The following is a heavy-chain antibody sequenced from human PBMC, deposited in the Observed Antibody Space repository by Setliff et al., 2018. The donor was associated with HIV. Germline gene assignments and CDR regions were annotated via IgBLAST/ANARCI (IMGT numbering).Heavy chain of an antibody. D-gene: IGHD2-8*01. CDR2: IFYTWST. Sequence: SETLSLTCSVSGGSISSSTYYWGWIRQPPGKGLEWIGDIFYTWSTYYNPSLKSRVAISVDTSEYQFSLKLNSVTAADTAVYYCARRGRDGVFIMFATGFDPWGQGALVTVSS. J-gene: IGHJ5*02. V-gene: IGHV4-39*01. CDR1: GGSISSSTYY. CDR3: ARRGRDGVFIMFATGFDP.